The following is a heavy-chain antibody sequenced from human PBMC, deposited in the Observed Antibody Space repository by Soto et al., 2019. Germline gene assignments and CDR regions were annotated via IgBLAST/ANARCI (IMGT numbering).Heavy chain of an antibody. D-gene: IGHD5-12*01. CDR1: GYTFTSFA. CDR2: INGGNGNT. V-gene: IGHV1-3*01. CDR3: ARFMRLQSMDV. Sequence: ASVKVSCKVSGYTFTSFAIHWVRQAPGQRPEWMGWINGGNGNTNYAQNFQGRVTLTRDTSTTTVYMELSSLRSEDTAVYYCARFMRLQSMDVWGQGTTVTVSS. J-gene: IGHJ6*02.